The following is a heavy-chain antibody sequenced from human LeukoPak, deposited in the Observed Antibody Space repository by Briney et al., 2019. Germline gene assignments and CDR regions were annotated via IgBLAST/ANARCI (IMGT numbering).Heavy chain of an antibody. Sequence: SVKVSCKASGGTFSSYAISWLRQAPGQGLEWMGGIIPIFGSANYAQKFQGRVTITTDESTSTAYMELSSLRSEDTAVYYCARMRQLERYYYYMLVWAKGTTVTVSS. CDR2: IIPIFGSA. CDR1: GGTFSSYA. D-gene: IGHD1-1*01. CDR3: ARMRQLERYYYYMLV. J-gene: IGHJ6*03. V-gene: IGHV1-69*05.